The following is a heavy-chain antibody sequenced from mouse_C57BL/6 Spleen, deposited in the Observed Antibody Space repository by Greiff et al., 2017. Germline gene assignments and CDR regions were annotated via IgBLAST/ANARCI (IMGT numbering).Heavy chain of an antibody. CDR3: ARFYYYGSSLDY. Sequence: DVKLVESGGGLVQPGGSLKLSYAASGFTFSDYYMYWVRQTPEKRLEWVAYISNGGGSTYYPDTVKGRFTISRDNAKNTLYLQMSRLKSEDTAMYYCARFYYYGSSLDYWGQGTTLTVSS. CDR1: GFTFSDYY. CDR2: ISNGGGST. D-gene: IGHD1-1*01. J-gene: IGHJ2*01. V-gene: IGHV5-12*01.